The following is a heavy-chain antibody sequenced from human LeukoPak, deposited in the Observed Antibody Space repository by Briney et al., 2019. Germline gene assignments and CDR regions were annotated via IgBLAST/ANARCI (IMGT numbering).Heavy chain of an antibody. CDR1: GLTHRILA. CDR3: AKYLYSGSRTFDH. V-gene: IGHV3-23*01. CDR2: ISGSGAKT. Sequence: GGTLRLSYAASGLTHRILAMICAPQAPRKALDHVTIISGSGAKTHYADSVEGRFTISRDNSKDTLYLQMNSLRAEDTALYYCAKYLYSGSRTFDHWGQGILVTVAS. J-gene: IGHJ5*02. D-gene: IGHD1-26*01.